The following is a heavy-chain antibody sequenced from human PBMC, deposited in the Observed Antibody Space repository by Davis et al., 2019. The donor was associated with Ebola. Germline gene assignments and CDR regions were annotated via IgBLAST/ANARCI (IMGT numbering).Heavy chain of an antibody. Sequence: SVKVSCKASGYTFTSYGISWVRQAPGQGLEWMGRIIPILGIANYAQKFQGRVTITADKSTSTAYMELSSLRSEDTAVYYCAGRYCSGGSCYSRGYYYYGMDVWGQGTTVTVSS. CDR2: IIPILGIA. J-gene: IGHJ6*02. CDR1: GYTFTSYG. V-gene: IGHV1-69*04. D-gene: IGHD2-15*01. CDR3: AGRYCSGGSCYSRGYYYYGMDV.